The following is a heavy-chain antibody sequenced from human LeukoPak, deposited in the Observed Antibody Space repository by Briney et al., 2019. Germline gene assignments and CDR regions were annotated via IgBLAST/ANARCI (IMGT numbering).Heavy chain of an antibody. Sequence: PSETLSLTCTVSGGSISGSSYYWGWIRQPPGKGLEWIGSIYYSGSTYYNPSLKSRVTISVDTSKNQFSLKLSSVTAADTAVYYCARIGLSGDYWGQGTLVTVSS. J-gene: IGHJ4*02. CDR2: IYYSGST. CDR1: GGSISGSSYY. CDR3: ARIGLSGDY. D-gene: IGHD1-26*01. V-gene: IGHV4-39*01.